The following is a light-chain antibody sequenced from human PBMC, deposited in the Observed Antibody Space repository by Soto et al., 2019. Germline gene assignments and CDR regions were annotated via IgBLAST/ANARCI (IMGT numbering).Light chain of an antibody. CDR3: SSYAGSNNLGV. CDR2: EVN. CDR1: SSDVGAYNY. V-gene: IGLV2-8*01. Sequence: QSALTQPPSASGSPGQSVTISRTGTSSDVGAYNYVSWYQQHPGKAPKLIIYEVNKWPSGVPDRFSGSKSGNTASLTVSDLQAEDEADYYCSSYAGSNNLGVFGTGTKVTVL. J-gene: IGLJ1*01.